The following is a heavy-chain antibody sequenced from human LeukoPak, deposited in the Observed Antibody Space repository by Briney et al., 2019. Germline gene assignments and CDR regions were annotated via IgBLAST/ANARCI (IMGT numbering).Heavy chain of an antibody. CDR2: IKQDGSEK. Sequence: GGSLRLSCAASGFTFSSYWMSWVRQAPGKGLEWVANIKQDGSEKYYVDSVKGRFTISRDNAKNSLYLQMNSLRAEDTAVYYCARFHRRTGDRRYFDYWGQGTLVTVSS. J-gene: IGHJ4*02. D-gene: IGHD7-27*01. CDR1: GFTFSSYW. V-gene: IGHV3-7*01. CDR3: ARFHRRTGDRRYFDY.